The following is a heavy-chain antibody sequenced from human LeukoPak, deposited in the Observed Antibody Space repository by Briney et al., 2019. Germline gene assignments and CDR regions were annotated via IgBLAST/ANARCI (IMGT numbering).Heavy chain of an antibody. CDR2: ISSRSSYI. D-gene: IGHD6-25*01. V-gene: IGHV3-21*01. CDR3: AVDPRERRDY. CDR1: GFTFSSYS. J-gene: IGHJ4*02. Sequence: PGGSLRLSCAASGFTFSSYSMNWVRQAPGKGLEWVSSISSRSSYIYQADPTKGRFTISRDNAKNSLYLQMNNLRAEDTAIYYCAVDPRERRDYWSQGTLVTVSS.